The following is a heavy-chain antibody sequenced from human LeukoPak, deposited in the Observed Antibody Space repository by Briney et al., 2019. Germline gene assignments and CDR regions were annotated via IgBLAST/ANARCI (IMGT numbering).Heavy chain of an antibody. CDR3: ARAEERGAFDI. J-gene: IGHJ3*02. CDR1: GYTLTSYD. CDR2: MNPNSGKT. Sequence: ASVKVSCKASGYTLTSYDINWVRQATGQGLEWMGWMNPNSGKTGYAQKFQGRVTITRDTSASTAYMELSSLRSEDTAVYYCARAEERGAFDIWGQGTMVTVSS. V-gene: IGHV1-8*01.